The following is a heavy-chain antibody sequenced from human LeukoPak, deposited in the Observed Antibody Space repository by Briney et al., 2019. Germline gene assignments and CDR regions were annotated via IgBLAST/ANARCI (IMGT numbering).Heavy chain of an antibody. CDR1: GGTFSSYA. Sequence: GASVKVSCKASGGTFSSYAISWVRQAPGQGLEWMGWINPNSGGTNYAQKFQGRVTMTRDTSITTAYMELSSLRSDDTAVYYCARSRINSGYDGSDYWGQGTLVTVS. J-gene: IGHJ4*02. CDR2: INPNSGGT. D-gene: IGHD5-12*01. CDR3: ARSRINSGYDGSDY. V-gene: IGHV1-2*02.